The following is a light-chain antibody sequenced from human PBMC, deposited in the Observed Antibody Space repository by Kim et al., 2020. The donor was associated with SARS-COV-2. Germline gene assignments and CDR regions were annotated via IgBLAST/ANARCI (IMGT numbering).Light chain of an antibody. Sequence: SPAERATLPCRASQSVTSNYLAWYQQKPGQAPRLLIYGASSRATGIPDRITGRGSGTDFTLNISGLEPEDFAVYYCQQYGSLPRTFGQGTKVDIK. CDR3: QQYGSLPRT. CDR2: GAS. CDR1: QSVTSNY. V-gene: IGKV3-20*01. J-gene: IGKJ1*01.